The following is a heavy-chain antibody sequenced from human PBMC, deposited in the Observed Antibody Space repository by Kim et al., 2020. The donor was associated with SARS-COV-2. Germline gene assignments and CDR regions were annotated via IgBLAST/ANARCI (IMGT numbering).Heavy chain of an antibody. CDR3: ARDRGVVTLEFDY. CDR1: GYIFSNYG. CDR2: IWYDGSKK. V-gene: IGHV3-33*01. J-gene: IGHJ4*02. D-gene: IGHD2-21*02. Sequence: GGSLRLSCAASGYIFSNYGLHWVRQAPGKGLEWVAVIWYDGSKKYYGESVNGRFTISRDDSKNTLYLQMNSLRAEDTAVYFCARDRGVVTLEFDYWGQGT.